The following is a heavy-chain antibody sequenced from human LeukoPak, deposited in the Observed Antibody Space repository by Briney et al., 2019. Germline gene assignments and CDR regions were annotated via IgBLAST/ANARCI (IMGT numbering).Heavy chain of an antibody. CDR1: GGSISSYY. V-gene: IGHV4-59*01. CDR2: IYYSGRT. D-gene: IGHD2-8*01. J-gene: IGHJ4*02. CDR3: ARVYGDY. Sequence: SETLSLTCTVSGGSISSYYWSWIRQPPGKGLEWIGYIYYSGRTNYNPSLKSRVTISVDTSKNQFSLKLSSVTAADSAVYYCARVYGDYWGQGTLVTVSS.